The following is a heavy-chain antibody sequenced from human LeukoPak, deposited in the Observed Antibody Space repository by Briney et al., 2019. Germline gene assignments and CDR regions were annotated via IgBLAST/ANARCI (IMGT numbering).Heavy chain of an antibody. Sequence: SETLSLTCAVYGGSFSGYYWSWIRQPPGKGLEWIGEINHSGSTNYNPSLKSRVTISVDTSKNQFSLKLSSVTAADTAVYYCARGPHDILTAPYDYYYYYGMDVWDQGTTVTVSS. J-gene: IGHJ6*02. CDR2: INHSGST. D-gene: IGHD3-9*01. CDR1: GGSFSGYY. CDR3: ARGPHDILTAPYDYYYYYGMDV. V-gene: IGHV4-34*01.